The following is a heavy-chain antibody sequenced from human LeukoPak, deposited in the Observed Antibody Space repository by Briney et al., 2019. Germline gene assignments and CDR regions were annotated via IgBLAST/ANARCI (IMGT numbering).Heavy chain of an antibody. V-gene: IGHV3-64*02. CDR1: GFRFSYHD. CDR2: IGAAGAHT. J-gene: IGHJ5*02. D-gene: IGHD4-17*01. CDR3: RRGHYDDFA. Sequence: GGSLRLSCAASGFRFSYHDMHWVRQAPGKGLEFVSSIGAAGAHTFYADSVKGRFTISRDNAKNSLYLQMNNLRAEDTGVYYCRRGHYDDFAWDPGTLVTVSS.